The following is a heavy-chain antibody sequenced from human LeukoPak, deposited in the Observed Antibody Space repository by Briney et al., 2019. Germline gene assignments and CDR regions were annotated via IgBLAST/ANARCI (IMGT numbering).Heavy chain of an antibody. J-gene: IGHJ4*02. CDR2: ISRDGSDE. CDR1: PLAFRNYG. V-gene: IGHV3-30*18. Sequence: GGSLRLSCEVSPLAFRNYGMRWVRQAPGKGPEWVASISRDGSDEYYGDSVTGRFTISRDNSKNTLYLQMNSLRAEDTAVYYCAKDRGGFDWYQDYWGQGTLVTVSS. CDR3: AKDRGGFDWYQDY. D-gene: IGHD3-9*01.